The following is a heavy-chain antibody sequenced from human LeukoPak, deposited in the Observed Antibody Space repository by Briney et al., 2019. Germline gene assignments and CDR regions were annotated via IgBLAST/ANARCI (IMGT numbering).Heavy chain of an antibody. D-gene: IGHD6-13*01. CDR2: INPSGGST. Sequence: ASVKVSCKASGYTFTSYYMHWVRQAPGQGLEWMGIINPSGGSTSYAQKFQGRVTMTRDMSTSTVYMELSSLRSEDTAVYYCARDRRIAAAQRQGGHTNWFDPWGQGTLVTVSS. CDR1: GYTFTSYY. CDR3: ARDRRIAAAQRQGGHTNWFDP. J-gene: IGHJ5*02. V-gene: IGHV1-46*01.